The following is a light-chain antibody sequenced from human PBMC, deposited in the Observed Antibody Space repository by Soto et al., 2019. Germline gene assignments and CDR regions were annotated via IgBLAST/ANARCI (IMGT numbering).Light chain of an antibody. J-gene: IGKJ4*01. CDR2: AAS. CDR3: QKYNSAPLT. V-gene: IGKV1-27*01. CDR1: QSISNY. Sequence: IQMTQSPSSGSASVGDRVTITCRQSQSISNYVAYYQQKAGKLPKLLIYAASTLQSGVPSRFSGSGSGTDFTLTISSLQPEDVATYYCQKYNSAPLTFGGGTKVDIK.